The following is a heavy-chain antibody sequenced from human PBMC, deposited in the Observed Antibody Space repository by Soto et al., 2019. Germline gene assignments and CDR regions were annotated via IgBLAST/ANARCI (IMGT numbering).Heavy chain of an antibody. CDR2: ISGSGGST. J-gene: IGHJ5*02. D-gene: IGHD3-22*01. CDR3: AKGYDSSGVPWFDP. V-gene: IGHV3-23*01. CDR1: GFTFSSYA. Sequence: GSLRLSCAASGFTFSSYAISWVRQAPGKGLEWVSAISGSGGSTYYADSVKGRFTISRDNSKNTLYLQMNSLRAEDTAVYYCAKGYDSSGVPWFDPWGQGTLVTVSS.